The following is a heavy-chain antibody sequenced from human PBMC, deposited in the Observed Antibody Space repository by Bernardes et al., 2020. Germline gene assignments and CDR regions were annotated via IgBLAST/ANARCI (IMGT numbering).Heavy chain of an antibody. D-gene: IGHD2-21*01. J-gene: IGHJ4*02. Sequence: GGSLRLSCAASGITVSNNYMSWVRQAPGKGLEWVSVIYSGGSTYYADSVKGRFTISRDNSKNTLYLQMNSLRADDTAVYYCARDTYCGGECSSYWGQGTLVTVSS. CDR2: IYSGGST. CDR3: ARDTYCGGECSSY. CDR1: GITVSNNY. V-gene: IGHV3-53*01.